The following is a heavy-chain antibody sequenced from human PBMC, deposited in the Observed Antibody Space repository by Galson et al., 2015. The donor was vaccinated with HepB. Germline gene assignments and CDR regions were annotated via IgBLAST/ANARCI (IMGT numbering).Heavy chain of an antibody. CDR2: INSDGSST. CDR1: GFTISSYW. D-gene: IGHD6-19*01. CDR3: ARRLVAGPPGDY. V-gene: IGHV3-74*01. Sequence: SLRLSCAASGFTISSYWMHWVRQAPGKGLVWVSRINSDGSSTSYADSVKGRFTISRDNAKNTLYLQMNSLRAEDTAVYFCARRLVAGPPGDYWGQGTLVTVSS. J-gene: IGHJ4*02.